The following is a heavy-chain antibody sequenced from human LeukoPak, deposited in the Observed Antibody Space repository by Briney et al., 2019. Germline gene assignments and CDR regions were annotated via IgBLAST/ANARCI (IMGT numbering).Heavy chain of an antibody. CDR3: AKTYYYDSSGRKAYFQH. J-gene: IGHJ1*01. CDR2: IIPIFGTA. D-gene: IGHD3-22*01. V-gene: IGHV1-69*05. Sequence: ASVKVSCKASGGTFSSYAISWVRQAPGQGLEWIGRIIPIFGTANYAQKFQGRVTITTDESTSTAYMELSSLRSEDTAVYYCAKTYYYDSSGRKAYFQHWGQGTLVTVSS. CDR1: GGTFSSYA.